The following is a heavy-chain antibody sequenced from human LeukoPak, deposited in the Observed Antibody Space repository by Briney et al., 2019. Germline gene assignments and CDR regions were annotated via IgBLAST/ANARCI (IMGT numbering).Heavy chain of an antibody. V-gene: IGHV4-38-2*02. D-gene: IGHD5-24*01. Sequence: SETLSLTCTVSGYSISSGYYRGWIRQPPGKGLEWIGSIYHSGRTFYNPSLKSRVTISVDTSKNQFSLKLSSVTAADTAVYYCAREWGRDGYNWDFDIWGQGTMVTVSS. J-gene: IGHJ3*02. CDR3: AREWGRDGYNWDFDI. CDR1: GYSISSGYY. CDR2: IYHSGRT.